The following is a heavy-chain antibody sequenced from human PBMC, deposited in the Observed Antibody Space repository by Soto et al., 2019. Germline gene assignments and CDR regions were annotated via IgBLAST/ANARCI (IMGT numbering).Heavy chain of an antibody. CDR1: GGSISSGGYY. J-gene: IGHJ2*01. D-gene: IGHD3-10*01. V-gene: IGHV4-31*03. CDR2: IYYSGST. CDR3: ARGYYGSGRDWYFDL. Sequence: QVQLQESGPGLVKPSQTLSLTCTVSGGSISSGGYYWSWIRQHPGKGLEWIGYIYYSGSTYYNPSLKSRVIISVDTSKNQFSLKLSSVTAADTAVYYCARGYYGSGRDWYFDLWGRGTLVTVSS.